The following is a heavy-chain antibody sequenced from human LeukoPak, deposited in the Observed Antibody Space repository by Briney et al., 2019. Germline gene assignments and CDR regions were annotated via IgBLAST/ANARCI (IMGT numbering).Heavy chain of an antibody. CDR3: ARARSYRHQLNALSYWFDP. CDR2: MNPDSGNT. CDR1: GYTFTDYD. J-gene: IGHJ5*02. V-gene: IGHV1-8*02. D-gene: IGHD5-24*01. Sequence: ASVRVSCKSSGYTFTDYDINWVRPATGQGLEWIGWMNPDSGNTGYAQKFQGRVTMTRNTSINTAYMELNSLRSEDTAVYYCARARSYRHQLNALSYWFDPWGQGTLVTVSS.